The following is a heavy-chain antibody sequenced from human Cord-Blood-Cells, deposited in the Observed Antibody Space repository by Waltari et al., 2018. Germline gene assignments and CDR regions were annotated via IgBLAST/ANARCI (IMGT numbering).Heavy chain of an antibody. CDR3: ARFGENGSGSDYYYGMDV. CDR2: INPSGGST. V-gene: IGHV1-46*01. D-gene: IGHD3-10*01. CDR1: GYTFTRYY. J-gene: IGHJ6*02. Sequence: QVQLVQSGAEVKKPGASVKVSCKASGYTFTRYYMSRLGPAPRPWLEWMGIINPSGGSTSYAQKFQGRVTMTRDTSTSTVYMELSSLRSEDTAVYYCARFGENGSGSDYYYGMDVWGQGTTVTVSS.